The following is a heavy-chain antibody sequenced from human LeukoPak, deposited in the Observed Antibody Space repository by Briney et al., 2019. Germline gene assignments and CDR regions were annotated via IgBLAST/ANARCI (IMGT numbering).Heavy chain of an antibody. D-gene: IGHD2-15*01. V-gene: IGHV1-2*02. CDR1: GYTFAGYY. J-gene: IGHJ4*02. CDR3: ARAQVEYCSGGRCYSGY. Sequence: ASVKVSCKASGYTFAGYYIHWVRQGPGQGLEWVGGINPNSGGTNYAQKFQGRVTMTRDTSISTVYMELSRLRSDDTAVYYCARAQVEYCSGGRCYSGYWGQGTLVTVSS. CDR2: INPNSGGT.